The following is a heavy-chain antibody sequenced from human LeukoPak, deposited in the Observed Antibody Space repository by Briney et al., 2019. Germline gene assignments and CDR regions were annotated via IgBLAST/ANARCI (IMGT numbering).Heavy chain of an antibody. D-gene: IGHD6-19*01. CDR3: ARENAKYSSGWYADYGMDV. V-gene: IGHV6-1*01. Sequence: SQTLSLTCAISGDSVSSNSAAWNWIRQSPSRGLEWLGRTYYRSKWYSDYAVSVKSRITINPDTSKNQFSLQLNSVTPEDTAVYYCARENAKYSSGWYADYGMDVWGQGTTVTVSS. CDR2: TYYRSKWYS. J-gene: IGHJ6*02. CDR1: GDSVSSNSAA.